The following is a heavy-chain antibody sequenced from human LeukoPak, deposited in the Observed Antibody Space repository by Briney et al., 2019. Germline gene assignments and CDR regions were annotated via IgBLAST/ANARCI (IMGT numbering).Heavy chain of an antibody. D-gene: IGHD5-24*01. CDR3: ARAAMATIKNSFFDY. J-gene: IGHJ4*02. CDR2: INPSGGST. V-gene: IGHV1-46*03. CDR1: GYTFTSYY. Sequence: ASVKVSCKASGYTFTSYYMHWVRQAPGQGLEWIGIINPSGGSTSYAQKFQGRVTMTRDTSTSTVYMELSSLRSEDTAVYYCARAAMATIKNSFFDYWGQGTLVTVSS.